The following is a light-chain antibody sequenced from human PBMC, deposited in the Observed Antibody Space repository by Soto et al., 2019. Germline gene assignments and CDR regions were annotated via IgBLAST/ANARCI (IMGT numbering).Light chain of an antibody. CDR1: QFISSN. J-gene: IGKJ4*01. CDR3: QQSRSTPLT. Sequence: DIHMTQSPSSLSASVGDRVTITCRASQFISSNLNWYRQRPGEAPQVLIYTATNLQTGVPSRFSARGYGTTFSLTISGLQPEDVGTYSCQQSRSTPLTFGGGTKLQIK. V-gene: IGKV1-39*01. CDR2: TAT.